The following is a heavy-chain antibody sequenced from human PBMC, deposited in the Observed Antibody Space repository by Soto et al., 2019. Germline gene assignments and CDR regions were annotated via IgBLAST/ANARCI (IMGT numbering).Heavy chain of an antibody. V-gene: IGHV3-7*03. CDR2: IKQDGSEK. CDR1: GFTFSSYW. CDR3: ARAASSGWYFGYYYGMDV. Sequence: GSLRLSCAASGFTFSSYWMSWVRQAPGKGLEWVANIKQDGSEKYYVDSVKGRFTISRDNAKNSLYLQMNSLRAEDTAVYYCARAASSGWYFGYYYGMDVWGQGTTVTVSS. J-gene: IGHJ6*02. D-gene: IGHD6-19*01.